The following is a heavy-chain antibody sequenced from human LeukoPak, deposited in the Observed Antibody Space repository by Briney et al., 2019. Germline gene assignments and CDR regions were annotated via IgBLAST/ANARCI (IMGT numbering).Heavy chain of an antibody. CDR2: ISGSGGST. J-gene: IGHJ4*02. V-gene: IGHV3-23*01. Sequence: GGSLRLSCAASGFTFSTYGISWVRQAAGKWLEWVSAISGSGGSTYYADSVKSRFTISRDNSKNTLYLQMNSLRAEDTAVYYCAKGLGSSGFDYWGQGNLVTVSS. D-gene: IGHD3-22*01. CDR1: GFTFSTYG. CDR3: AKGLGSSGFDY.